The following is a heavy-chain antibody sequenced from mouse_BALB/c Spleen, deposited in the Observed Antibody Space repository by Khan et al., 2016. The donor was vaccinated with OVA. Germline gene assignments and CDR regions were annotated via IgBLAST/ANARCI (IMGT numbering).Heavy chain of an antibody. Sequence: VRLQQSGPELVKPGASVKMSCKASGYTFTSYVMHWVKQKPGQGLEWVGYIYPYNDGTKYNEMFKGKATLTSDKSSSTAYMELSSLTSEDSAVYYCARNYRYDVYFDYWGQGTSLTVSS. V-gene: IGHV1S136*01. CDR2: IYPYNDGT. D-gene: IGHD2-14*01. CDR3: ARNYRYDVYFDY. J-gene: IGHJ2*02. CDR1: GYTFTSYV.